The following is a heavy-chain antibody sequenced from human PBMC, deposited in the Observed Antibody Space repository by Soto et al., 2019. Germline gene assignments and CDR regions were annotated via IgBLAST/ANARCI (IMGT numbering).Heavy chain of an antibody. CDR3: ARFAREENPKVGSWYYFDY. CDR2: IYYSGRT. J-gene: IGHJ4*02. CDR1: EGSISSGGYF. V-gene: IGHV4-31*03. Sequence: PSETLSLNCTVSEGSISSGGYFWSWDRQHPGKGLEWIGNIYYSGRTNYNPSLKSRVTISVDTSKNQFSLKLSSVTAADTAVYYCARFAREENPKVGSWYYFDYWGQGTRVTVSS. D-gene: IGHD6-13*01.